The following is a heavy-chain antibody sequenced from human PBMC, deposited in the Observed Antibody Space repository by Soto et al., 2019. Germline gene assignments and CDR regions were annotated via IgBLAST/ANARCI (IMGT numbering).Heavy chain of an antibody. V-gene: IGHV3-48*02. Sequence: GGSLRLSCAASGFTFSSYSMNWVRQAPGKGLEWVSYISSSSSTIYYADSVKGRFTISRDNAKNSLYLQMNSLRDEDTAVYYCARDRSLYDILTGYYIERPNYFDYWGQGTLVTVSA. J-gene: IGHJ4*02. D-gene: IGHD3-9*01. CDR2: ISSSSSTI. CDR1: GFTFSSYS. CDR3: ARDRSLYDILTGYYIERPNYFDY.